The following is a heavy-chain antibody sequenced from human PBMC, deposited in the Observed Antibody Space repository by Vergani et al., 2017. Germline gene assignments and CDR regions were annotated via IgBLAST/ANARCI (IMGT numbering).Heavy chain of an antibody. Sequence: QVQLVQSGAEVKKPGSSVKVSCKASGGTFSSYAISWVRQAPGQGLEWMGRIIPILGTANYAQKFQGRVTITADESTSTAYMELSSLRAEDTAAYYCASGLPYYYGTGSYYQDWGQGTLVTVSS. J-gene: IGHJ4*02. CDR2: IIPILGTA. V-gene: IGHV1-69*11. CDR3: ASGLPYYYGTGSYYQD. D-gene: IGHD3-10*01. CDR1: GGTFSSYA.